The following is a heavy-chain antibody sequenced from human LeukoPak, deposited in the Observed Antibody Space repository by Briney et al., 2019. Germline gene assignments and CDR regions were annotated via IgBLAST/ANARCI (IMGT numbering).Heavy chain of an antibody. CDR3: ARAPRGDYATFDY. J-gene: IGHJ4*02. CDR2: INPNSGGT. V-gene: IGHV1-2*02. D-gene: IGHD4-17*01. CDR1: GYTFTGYY. Sequence: GASVKVSCKASGYTFTGYYMRWVRQAPGQGLEWMGWINPNSGGTNYAQKFQGRVTMTRDTSISTAYMELSRLRSDDTAVYYCARAPRGDYATFDYWGQGTLVTVSS.